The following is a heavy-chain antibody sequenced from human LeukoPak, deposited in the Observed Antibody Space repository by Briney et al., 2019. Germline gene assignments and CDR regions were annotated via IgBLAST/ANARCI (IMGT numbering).Heavy chain of an antibody. CDR3: ARRQAPRGYFDWFASYYYYYYMDV. J-gene: IGHJ6*03. CDR1: GGSISSSSYY. V-gene: IGHV4-39*01. CDR2: IYYSGST. D-gene: IGHD3-9*01. Sequence: SETLSLTCTVSGGSISSSSYYWGWIRQPPVKGLEWIGSIYYSGSTYYNPSLKSRVTISVDTSKNQFSLKLSSVTAADTAVYYCARRQAPRGYFDWFASYYYYYYMDVWGKGTTVTISS.